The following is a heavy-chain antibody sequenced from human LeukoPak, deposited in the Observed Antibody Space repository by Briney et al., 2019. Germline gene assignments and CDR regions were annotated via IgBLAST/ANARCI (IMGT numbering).Heavy chain of an antibody. CDR1: RVSVSTYS. V-gene: IGHV3-21*01. CDR2: ISPHSDYT. J-gene: IGHJ4*02. D-gene: IGHD3-9*01. Sequence: GGSLRLSCAASRVSVSTYSMNWVRQAPGKGLEWVSSISPHSDYTFYSDSVRGRFTISRDNAKNSLYLQMNSLTAEDTAVYYCAICDILTSYYFWGGQRTLVTVSS. CDR3: AICDILTSYYFW.